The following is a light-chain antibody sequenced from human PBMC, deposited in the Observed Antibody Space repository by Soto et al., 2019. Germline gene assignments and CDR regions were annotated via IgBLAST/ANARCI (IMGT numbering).Light chain of an antibody. CDR2: NAS. V-gene: IGKV3-20*01. CDR3: HQHATSPLT. CDR1: QSVGNNY. J-gene: IGKJ3*01. Sequence: EIVLTQSPGTLFLSPGERATLSCRASQSVGNNYLSWYQKQPGQAPRLLIYNASNSTAVLPDRFSGSGSGTDFSLNISRLEPEDVAVYFCHQHATSPLTFGPGTKVNVK.